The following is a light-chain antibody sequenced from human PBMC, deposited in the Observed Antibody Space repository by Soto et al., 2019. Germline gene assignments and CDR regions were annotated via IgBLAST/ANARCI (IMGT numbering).Light chain of an antibody. J-gene: IGKJ4*01. CDR1: QGIGSW. CDR3: QQANSFPHT. CDR2: DAS. Sequence: DIQMTQSPSSVSASVGGRVTITCRASQGIGSWLAWYQQKPGKAPNLMIYDASKLHSGVPSRFSGSGSGTDCSLTISSLQPEDVATYYCQQANSFPHTFGGGTKVDIK. V-gene: IGKV1-12*01.